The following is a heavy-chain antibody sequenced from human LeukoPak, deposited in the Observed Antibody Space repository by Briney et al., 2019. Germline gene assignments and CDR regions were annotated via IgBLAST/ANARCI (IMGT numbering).Heavy chain of an antibody. CDR3: ATRSEGGYGMDV. CDR2: FDLEDGET. V-gene: IGHV1-24*01. J-gene: IGHJ6*02. CDR1: GYTLTELS. Sequence: ASVKVSCKVSGYTLTELSMHWVRQAPGKGLEWMGGFDLEDGETIYAQKFQGRVTMTEDTSTDTAYMELSSLRSEDTAVYYCATRSEGGYGMDVWGQGTTVTVSS. D-gene: IGHD2-15*01.